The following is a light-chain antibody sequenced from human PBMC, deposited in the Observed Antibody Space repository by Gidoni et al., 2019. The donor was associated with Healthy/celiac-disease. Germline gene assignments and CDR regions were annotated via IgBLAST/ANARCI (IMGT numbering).Light chain of an antibody. V-gene: IGLV3-10*01. CDR1: ALPKKY. CDR2: EDS. CDR3: YSTDSSGNHRV. Sequence: SYALTQPPSASVSPGPTARITCSGDALPKKYAYWYQQKSGQAPVLVIYEDSKRPSGIPERFSGSSSGTMATLTISGAQVEDEADYYCYSTDSSGNHRVFGGGTKLTVL. J-gene: IGLJ3*02.